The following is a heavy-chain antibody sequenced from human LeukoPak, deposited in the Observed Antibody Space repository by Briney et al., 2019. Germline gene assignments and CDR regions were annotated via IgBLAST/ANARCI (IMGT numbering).Heavy chain of an antibody. CDR2: IGGSGAGT. D-gene: IGHD1-26*01. CDR3: ARGGSQHEGFDY. V-gene: IGHV3-23*01. Sequence: GGSLRLSCAASGFTFSSSAMSWVRQAPGKGLEWVSGIGGSGAGTYYAVSVKGRFTISRDNSKNTLYLQMNSLRAEDTAVYYCARGGSQHEGFDYWGQGTLVTVSS. J-gene: IGHJ4*02. CDR1: GFTFSSSA.